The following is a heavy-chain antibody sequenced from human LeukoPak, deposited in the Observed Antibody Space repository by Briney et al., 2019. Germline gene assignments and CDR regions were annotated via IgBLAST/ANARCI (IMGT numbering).Heavy chain of an antibody. D-gene: IGHD3-10*01. CDR1: GYSFTTHW. CDR2: IYPGDSDA. CDR3: ATSVSGPGSYSLAFDS. Sequence: GESLKISCKGSGYSFTTHWIGWVRQMPGKGLEWMGIIYPGDSDARYSPSFQGQVTISADKSIGTAYLQWSSLKASDTAMYYCATSVSGPGSYSLAFDSWGQGTLVTVSS. V-gene: IGHV5-51*01. J-gene: IGHJ4*02.